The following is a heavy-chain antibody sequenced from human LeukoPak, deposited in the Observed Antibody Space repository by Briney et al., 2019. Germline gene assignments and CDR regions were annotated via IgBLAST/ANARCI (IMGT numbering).Heavy chain of an antibody. CDR2: ISSSSSYI. D-gene: IGHD5-12*01. V-gene: IGHV3-21*01. J-gene: IGHJ5*02. Sequence: PGGSLRLSCAASGFTFSSYSMNWVRQAPGKGLEWVSSISSSSSYIYYAGSVKGRFTISRDNAKNSLYLQMNSLRAEDTAVYYCARDLYSGYDFFRNRWFDPWGQGTLVTVSS. CDR1: GFTFSSYS. CDR3: ARDLYSGYDFFRNRWFDP.